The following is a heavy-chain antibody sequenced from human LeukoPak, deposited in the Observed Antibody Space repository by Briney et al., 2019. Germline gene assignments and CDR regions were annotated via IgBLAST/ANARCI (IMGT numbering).Heavy chain of an antibody. Sequence: GGSLRLSCAASGFTFSSYWMSWVRQAPGKGLEWVANIKQHGSEQYYVDSVKGRFTISRDNAKNSLYLQMDSLRAEDTAVYYCATFASTVRSFDYWGQGTLVTVSS. D-gene: IGHD4-17*01. CDR1: GFTFSSYW. CDR2: IKQHGSEQ. J-gene: IGHJ4*02. V-gene: IGHV3-7*02. CDR3: ATFASTVRSFDY.